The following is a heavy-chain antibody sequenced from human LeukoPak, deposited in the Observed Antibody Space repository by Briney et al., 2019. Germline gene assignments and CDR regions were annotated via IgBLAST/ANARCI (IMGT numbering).Heavy chain of an antibody. CDR3: ASLGYCSSTSCYERFDP. J-gene: IGHJ5*02. Sequence: GGSLRLSCAASGFTFSSYWMTWVRQAPGKGLEWVANIKEDGGEGYYVDSVKGRFTISRDNAKNSLYLQMNSLRAEDTAVYYCASLGYCSSTSCYERFDPWGQGTLVTVSS. D-gene: IGHD2-2*01. CDR1: GFTFSSYW. V-gene: IGHV3-7*01. CDR2: IKEDGGEG.